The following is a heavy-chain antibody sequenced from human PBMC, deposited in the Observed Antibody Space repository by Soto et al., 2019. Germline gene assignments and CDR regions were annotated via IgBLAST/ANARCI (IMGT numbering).Heavy chain of an antibody. V-gene: IGHV3-48*03. CDR1: GFVFKNYE. J-gene: IGHJ6*02. CDR2: ISNSGNTI. CDR3: ARDIDNRDYYYGLDV. Sequence: LRLSCVASGFVFKNYEMNWVRHAPGMGLEWISYISNSGNTIYVAASMRGRFTISRDNAKNSLFLQMNSLRADDTAVYYCARDIDNRDYYYGLDVWGQGTTVTVSS. D-gene: IGHD1-20*01.